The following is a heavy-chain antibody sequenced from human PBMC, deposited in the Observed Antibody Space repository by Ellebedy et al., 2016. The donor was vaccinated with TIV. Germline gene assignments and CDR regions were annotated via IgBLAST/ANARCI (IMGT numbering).Heavy chain of an antibody. CDR2: ISGGGGST. CDR3: AKGEYARSTPDY. Sequence: GESLKISXAASGFTFSSYAMSWVRQAPGKGLEWVSGISGGGGSTYYADSVKGRFTISRDNSKNTLYLQMNSLRAEDTAVYYCAKGEYARSTPDYWGQGTLVTVSS. D-gene: IGHD3-10*01. V-gene: IGHV3-23*01. J-gene: IGHJ4*02. CDR1: GFTFSSYA.